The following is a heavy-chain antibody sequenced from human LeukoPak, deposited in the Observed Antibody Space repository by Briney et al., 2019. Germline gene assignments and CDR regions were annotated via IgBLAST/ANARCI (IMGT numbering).Heavy chain of an antibody. V-gene: IGHV4-59*08. D-gene: IGHD3-22*01. J-gene: IGHJ4*02. CDR2: IYYSGST. CDR3: ARRNGPYYYDSSGSYYFDY. Sequence: SETLSLTCTVPGGSISSYYWSWIRQPPGKGLEWIGYIYYSGSTNYNPSLKSRVTISVDTSKNQFSLKLSSVPAADTAVYYCARRNGPYYYDSSGSYYFDYWGQGTLVTVSS. CDR1: GGSISSYY.